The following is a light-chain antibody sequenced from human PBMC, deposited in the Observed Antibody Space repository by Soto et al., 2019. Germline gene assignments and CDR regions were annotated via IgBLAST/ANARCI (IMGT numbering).Light chain of an antibody. CDR1: QSVSSY. V-gene: IGKV3-11*01. CDR3: QQRSNWPPDGIFT. J-gene: IGKJ3*01. Sequence: EIVLTQSPATLSLSPGERATLSCRASQSVSSYLAWYQQKPGQAPRLLIYDASNRATGIPARFSGSGSGTDFTLTISSLEPEDFAVYYCQQRSNWPPDGIFTFGPGTKVEIK. CDR2: DAS.